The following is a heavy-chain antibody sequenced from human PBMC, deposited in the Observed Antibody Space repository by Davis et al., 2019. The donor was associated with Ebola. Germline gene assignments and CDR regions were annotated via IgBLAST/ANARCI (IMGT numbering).Heavy chain of an antibody. Sequence: GESLKISCRGSGFTFSNYWIAWLRQTPGKGLERMGIIYPDDADVRYSPSFHGQVTISADKSFNTAYLQWYSLQASDSAIYYCARHEVGFPVTYTFDRWGQGTVIIVSS. D-gene: IGHD4-17*01. CDR2: IYPDDADV. CDR3: ARHEVGFPVTYTFDR. V-gene: IGHV5-51*01. CDR1: GFTFSNYW. J-gene: IGHJ4*02.